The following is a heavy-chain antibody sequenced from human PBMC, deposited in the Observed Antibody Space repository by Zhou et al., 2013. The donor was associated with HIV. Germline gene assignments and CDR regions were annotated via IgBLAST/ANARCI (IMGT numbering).Heavy chain of an antibody. D-gene: IGHD3-10*01. CDR2: IYHSGST. CDR3: VRWFGQLFYYGMDV. J-gene: IGHJ6*02. V-gene: IGHV4-34*01. Sequence: QVQLQQWGAGLLKPSETLSLTCAVYGGSFSGYYWGWIRQPPGRGLEWIGSIYHSGSTYYNPSLKSRVTISIDTSKNQFSLKLSSVTAADTAMYYCVRWFGQLFYYGMDVWGQGTTVTVSS. CDR1: GGSFSGYY.